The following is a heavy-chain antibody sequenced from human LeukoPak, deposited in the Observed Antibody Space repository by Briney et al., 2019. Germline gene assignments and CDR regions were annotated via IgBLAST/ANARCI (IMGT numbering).Heavy chain of an antibody. D-gene: IGHD6-13*01. CDR3: ARTSVAAAAGPYFDY. CDR1: GGSISRYY. CDR2: IYYSGST. Sequence: SETLSLTCTVSGGSISRYYWSWIRQPPGKGLEWIGYIYYSGSTNYNPSLKSRVTISVDTSKNQFSLKLSSVTAADTAVYYCARTSVAAAAGPYFDYWGQGTLVTVSS. V-gene: IGHV4-59*01. J-gene: IGHJ4*02.